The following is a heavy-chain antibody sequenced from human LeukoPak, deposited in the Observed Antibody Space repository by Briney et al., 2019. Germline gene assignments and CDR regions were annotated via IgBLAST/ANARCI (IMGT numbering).Heavy chain of an antibody. V-gene: IGHV4-31*03. Sequence: PSETLSLTCTVCGGSISSGGYYRSWIRQHPGKGLEWIGYIYYSGSTYYNPSLKSRVTISVDTSKNQFSLKLSSVTAADTAVYYCARVTDCGGDCYAAFDIWGQGTMVTVSS. CDR2: IYYSGST. D-gene: IGHD2-21*02. J-gene: IGHJ3*02. CDR3: ARVTDCGGDCYAAFDI. CDR1: GGSISSGGYY.